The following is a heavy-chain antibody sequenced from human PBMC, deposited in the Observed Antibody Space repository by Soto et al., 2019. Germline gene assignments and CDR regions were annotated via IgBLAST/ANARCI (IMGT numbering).Heavy chain of an antibody. CDR1: GYTFTSYG. CDR2: ISAYNGNT. Sequence: QVQLVQSGAEVKKPGASVKVSCKASGYTFTSYGISWVRQAPGQGLEWMGWISAYNGNTNYAQKLQGRVTMTTDTSTNKAYMGVRSLRSDDTAVYYCARGLVQYYYGLGDYFYYGMDVWGQGTTVTVSS. J-gene: IGHJ6*02. CDR3: ARGLVQYYYGLGDYFYYGMDV. V-gene: IGHV1-18*01. D-gene: IGHD3-10*01.